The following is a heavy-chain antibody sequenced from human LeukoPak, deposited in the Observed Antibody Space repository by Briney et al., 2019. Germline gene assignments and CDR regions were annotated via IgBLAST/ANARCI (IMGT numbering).Heavy chain of an antibody. V-gene: IGHV4-34*01. J-gene: IGHJ4*02. CDR1: GGSFRGYY. CDR2: INHSGST. Sequence: PSETLSLTCAVYGGSFRGYYWSWIRQPPGKGLEWIGEINHSGSTNYNPSLKSRVTISVDTSKNQFSLKLSSVTAAVTAAYYCARGPRIAVAGIWGQGTLVTVSS. D-gene: IGHD6-19*01. CDR3: ARGPRIAVAGI.